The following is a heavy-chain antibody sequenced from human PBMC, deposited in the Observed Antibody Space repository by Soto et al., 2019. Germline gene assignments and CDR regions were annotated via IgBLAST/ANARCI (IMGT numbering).Heavy chain of an antibody. CDR2: VNSDGSGT. CDR3: TRANGPAAIGHFHYGMDV. Sequence: LRLSCVASGFSFRSYWMHWVRQAPGKGLVWVSRVNSDGSGTSHADSVEGRLTISRDNAKNTLYLQMNSLRAEDTAVYYCTRANGPAAIGHFHYGMDVWGQGTTVTVSS. CDR1: GFSFRSYW. D-gene: IGHD2-2*02. J-gene: IGHJ6*02. V-gene: IGHV3-74*01.